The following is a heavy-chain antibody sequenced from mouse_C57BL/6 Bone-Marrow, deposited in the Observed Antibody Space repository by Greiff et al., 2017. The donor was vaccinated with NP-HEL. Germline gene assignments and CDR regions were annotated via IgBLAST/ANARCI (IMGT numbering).Heavy chain of an antibody. CDR2: IYPRSGNT. J-gene: IGHJ3*01. D-gene: IGHD2-1*01. V-gene: IGHV1-81*01. CDR1: GYTFTSYG. CDR3: ARLYYGNLRWFAY. Sequence: VQGVESGAELARPGASVKLSCKASGYTFTSYGISWVKQRTGQGLEWIGEIYPRSGNTYYNEKFKGKATLTADKSSSTAYMELRSLTSEDSAVYFCARLYYGNLRWFAYWGQGTLVTVSA.